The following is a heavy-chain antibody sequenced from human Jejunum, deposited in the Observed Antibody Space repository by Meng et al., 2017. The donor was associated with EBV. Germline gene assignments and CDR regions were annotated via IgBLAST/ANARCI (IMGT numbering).Heavy chain of an antibody. CDR3: TILSHCDGGICYSYDY. V-gene: IGHV1-18*01. CDR2: ISAYNGNT. CDR1: GYTFTNYG. Sequence: QVQLVQAGAEVKEPGASLKVSCKASGYTFTNYGVSWVRQAPGQGLEWMGWISAYNGNTDYAQKLQGRVTMTTDTPTSTAYMELRSLRSDDTAVYYCTILSHCDGGICYSYDYWGQGTLVTVSS. J-gene: IGHJ4*02. D-gene: IGHD2-15*01.